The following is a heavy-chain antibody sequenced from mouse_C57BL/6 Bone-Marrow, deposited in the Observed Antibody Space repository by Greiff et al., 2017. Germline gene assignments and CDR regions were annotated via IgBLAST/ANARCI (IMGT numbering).Heavy chain of an antibody. D-gene: IGHD1-1*01. CDR2: IYPGGGDT. Sequence: QVQLQQSGAELVKPGASVKISCKASGFAFSSYWMTWVKQRPGKGLEWVGQIYPGGGDTNYTGTFKGKATLTADKSPSTAYMQLSSLTSEDSAVYFCARLSSYDYWGQGTTLTVSS. V-gene: IGHV1-80*01. CDR1: GFAFSSYW. J-gene: IGHJ2*01. CDR3: ARLSSYDY.